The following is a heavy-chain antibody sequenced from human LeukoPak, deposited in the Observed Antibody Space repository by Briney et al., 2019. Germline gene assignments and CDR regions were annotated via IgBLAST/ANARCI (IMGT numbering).Heavy chain of an antibody. J-gene: IGHJ4*02. Sequence: SQTLSLTCAISGDSVSSNSAAWNWLRQSPSRGLEWLGRTYYRSKWYNDYAVSMRSRITINPDTSKNQFSLQLNSVTPEDTAVYFCARESTYYRSNYFDYWGQGTLVTVSS. CDR1: GDSVSSNSAA. CDR2: TYYRSKWYN. D-gene: IGHD3-22*01. V-gene: IGHV6-1*01. CDR3: ARESTYYRSNYFDY.